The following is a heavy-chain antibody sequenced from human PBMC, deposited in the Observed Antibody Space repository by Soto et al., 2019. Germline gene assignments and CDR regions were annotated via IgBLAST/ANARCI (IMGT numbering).Heavy chain of an antibody. D-gene: IGHD2-2*02. Sequence: GASVKVSCKVSGYTLTELSMHWVRQAPGKGLEWMGGFDPEDGETIYAQKFQGRVTMTEDTSTDTAYMELSSLRSEDTAVYYCATLPQHGSKIPYYYYGMDVWGQGTTVTVSS. CDR2: FDPEDGET. J-gene: IGHJ6*02. V-gene: IGHV1-24*01. CDR3: ATLPQHGSKIPYYYYGMDV. CDR1: GYTLTELS.